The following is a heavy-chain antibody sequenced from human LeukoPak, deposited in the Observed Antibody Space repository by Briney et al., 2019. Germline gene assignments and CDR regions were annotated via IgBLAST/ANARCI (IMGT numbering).Heavy chain of an antibody. CDR3: ARVRLGDYGLDV. CDR1: RFSFSTHR. V-gene: IGHV3-48*02. Sequence: YLRLYGASTRFSFSTHRMNSVRQAPGKGLDGVSYISSSSNPIYSADSVKGRFTISRDNPNNLPSLQLNDLLDDDTAVYYCARVRLGDYGLDVWGQGTTVTVSS. D-gene: IGHD3-22*01. J-gene: IGHJ6*02. CDR2: ISSSSNPI.